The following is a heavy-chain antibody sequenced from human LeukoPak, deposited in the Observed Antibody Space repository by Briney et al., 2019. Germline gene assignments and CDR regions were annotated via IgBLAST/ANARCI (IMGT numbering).Heavy chain of an antibody. J-gene: IGHJ5*02. V-gene: IGHV3-21*01. Sequence: GGSLRLSCAASGFTFSSYGMHWVRQAPGKGLEWVSSISSSSSYIYYADSVKGRFTISRDNAKNSLYLQMNSLRAEDTAVYYCARASGLWFGESYNWFDPWGQGTLVTVSS. CDR1: GFTFSSYG. CDR3: ARASGLWFGESYNWFDP. CDR2: ISSSSSYI. D-gene: IGHD3-10*01.